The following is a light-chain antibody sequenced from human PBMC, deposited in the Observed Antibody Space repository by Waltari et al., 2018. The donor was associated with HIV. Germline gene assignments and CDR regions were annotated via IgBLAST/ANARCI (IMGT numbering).Light chain of an antibody. V-gene: IGLV1-47*01. Sequence: QSVLTQPPSASGTPGQRVTISCSGSNSHVGISYVYWYQQRPGTPPKLVIYGINQRPSGVPDRFSGSKSGTSVSLVISGIRSEDEADYYCAAWDYSLSGWVFGGGTKLTVL. CDR3: AAWDYSLSGWV. J-gene: IGLJ3*02. CDR1: NSHVGISY. CDR2: GIN.